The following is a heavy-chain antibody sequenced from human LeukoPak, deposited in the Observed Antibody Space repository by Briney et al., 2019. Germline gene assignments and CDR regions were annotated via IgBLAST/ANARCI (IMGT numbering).Heavy chain of an antibody. D-gene: IGHD3-16*01. V-gene: IGHV3-30-3*01. CDR3: AKNWGSHDY. J-gene: IGHJ4*02. CDR1: GFTFSSYA. CDR2: ISYDGSNK. Sequence: TGGSLRLSCAASGFTFSSYAMHWVRQAPGKGLEWVAVISYDGSNKYYADSVKGRFTISRDNSKNTLYLQMNSLRAEDTAVYYCAKNWGSHDYWGQGTLVTVSS.